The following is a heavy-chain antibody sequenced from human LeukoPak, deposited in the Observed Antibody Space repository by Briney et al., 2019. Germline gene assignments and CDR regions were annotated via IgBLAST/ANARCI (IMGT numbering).Heavy chain of an antibody. Sequence: SGGSLRLSCAASGFTFSSYWMSWVRQAPGKGLEWVANIKQDGSEKYYVDSVKGRFTISRDNAKNSLYLQMNSLRAEDTAVYYCARVGYSYGPPYYYYGMDVWGQGTTVTVSS. CDR2: IKQDGSEK. J-gene: IGHJ6*02. D-gene: IGHD5-18*01. CDR1: GFTFSSYW. V-gene: IGHV3-7*01. CDR3: ARVGYSYGPPYYYYGMDV.